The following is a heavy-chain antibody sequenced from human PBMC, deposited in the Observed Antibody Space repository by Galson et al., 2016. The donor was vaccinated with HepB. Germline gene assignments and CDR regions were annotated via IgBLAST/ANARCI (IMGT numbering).Heavy chain of an antibody. Sequence: SLRLSCAASTFTFGTYAMSWVRQAPGKGLEWVSLLSASGATTHYADSVEGRFTISRDNSRNTLYLQMNSLRAEDTAMYYCARNMYGAATNYIGDVFDIWGQGTMVTVSS. J-gene: IGHJ3*02. D-gene: IGHD3-10*01. CDR1: TFTFGTYA. CDR2: LSASGATT. V-gene: IGHV3-23*01. CDR3: ARNMYGAATNYIGDVFDI.